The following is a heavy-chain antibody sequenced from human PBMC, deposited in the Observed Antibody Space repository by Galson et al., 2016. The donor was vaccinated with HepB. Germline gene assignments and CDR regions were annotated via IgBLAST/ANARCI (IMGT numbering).Heavy chain of an antibody. Sequence: QAPGKGLEWMGGFNPEDGERISAQRFQGRLTMTEDSSTDTAFMDLSGLGSDDTAVYFCATDLSQITRAGKYYYGLDVWGKGTSVTVSP. V-gene: IGHV1-24*01. CDR2: FNPEDGER. CDR3: ATDLSQITRAGKYYYGLDV. J-gene: IGHJ6*04. D-gene: IGHD1-14*01.